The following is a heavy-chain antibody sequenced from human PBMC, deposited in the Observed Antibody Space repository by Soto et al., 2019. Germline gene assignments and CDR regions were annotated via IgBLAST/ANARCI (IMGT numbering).Heavy chain of an antibody. CDR1: GGTFSSYA. CDR3: ARGLDYYDSSGPPGWNWFDP. J-gene: IGHJ5*02. Sequence: GSSLKVSCNASGGTFSSYAISWVRQAPGQGLQWMGGIIPIFGTANYAQKFQGRVTITADESTSTAYMELSSLRSEDTAVYYCARGLDYYDSSGPPGWNWFDPWRQRILVTVNS. D-gene: IGHD3-22*01. CDR2: IIPIFGTA. V-gene: IGHV1-69*13.